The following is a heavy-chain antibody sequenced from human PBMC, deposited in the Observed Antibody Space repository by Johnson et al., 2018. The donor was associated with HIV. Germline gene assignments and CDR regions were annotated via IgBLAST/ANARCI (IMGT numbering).Heavy chain of an antibody. CDR2: ISANGNSI. Sequence: MLLVESGGGLVQPGGSLRLSCAASGFTVSSNYMSWVRQAPGKGLECVSYISANGNSIYYADSVKGRFTISRDNSKNTRYLQMNSLKAEDTAVYYCARDHRAYCGGDCYSDAFDIWGQGTMVTVSS. V-gene: IGHV3-48*01. D-gene: IGHD2-21*02. CDR1: GFTVSSNY. J-gene: IGHJ3*02. CDR3: ARDHRAYCGGDCYSDAFDI.